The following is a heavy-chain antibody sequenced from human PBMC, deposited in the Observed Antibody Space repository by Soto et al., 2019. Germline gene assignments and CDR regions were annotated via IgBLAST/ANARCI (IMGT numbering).Heavy chain of an antibody. CDR1: GGSISSGGYY. Sequence: SETLSLTCTVSGGSISSGGYYWSWIRQHPGKGLEWIGYIYYSGSTYYNPSLKSRVTISVDTSKNQFSLKLSSVTAADTAVYYCARAFLYYYGSGSSDAFDIWGQGTMVTVSS. CDR3: ARAFLYYYGSGSSDAFDI. D-gene: IGHD3-10*01. V-gene: IGHV4-31*03. CDR2: IYYSGST. J-gene: IGHJ3*02.